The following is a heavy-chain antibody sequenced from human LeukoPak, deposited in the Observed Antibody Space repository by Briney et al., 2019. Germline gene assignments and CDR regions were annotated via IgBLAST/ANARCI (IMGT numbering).Heavy chain of an antibody. J-gene: IGHJ5*02. CDR1: GYTFTGYY. CDR3: ARQGGSIAVVPAADNWFDP. V-gene: IGHV1-2*02. CDR2: INPNSGGT. D-gene: IGHD2-2*01. Sequence: ASVKVSCKASGYTFTGYYMHWVRQAPGQGLEWMGWINPNSGGTNYAQKFQGRVTMTRDTSISTAYMELSRLRSDDTAVYYCARQGGSIAVVPAADNWFDPWGQGTLVTVSS.